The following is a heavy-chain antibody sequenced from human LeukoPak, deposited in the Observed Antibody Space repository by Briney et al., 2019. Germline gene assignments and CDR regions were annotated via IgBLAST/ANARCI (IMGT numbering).Heavy chain of an antibody. Sequence: GGSLRLSCAASGFTFSSYEMNWVRQAPGKGLEWVSYISSSGSTIYYADSVKGRFTISRDNAKNSVYLQMDSLRAEDTAVYYCARALAGGGDAPGYWGQGTLVTVSS. CDR1: GFTFSSYE. D-gene: IGHD2-21*02. CDR2: ISSSGSTI. V-gene: IGHV3-48*03. CDR3: ARALAGGGDAPGY. J-gene: IGHJ4*02.